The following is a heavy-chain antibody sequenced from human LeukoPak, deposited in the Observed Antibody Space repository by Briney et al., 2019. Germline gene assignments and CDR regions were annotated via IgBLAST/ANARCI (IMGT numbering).Heavy chain of an antibody. D-gene: IGHD3-16*01. CDR2: IIPIFGTA. CDR1: GGTFSSYA. V-gene: IGHV1-69*05. J-gene: IGHJ4*02. Sequence: SVKVSCKASGGTFSSYAISWVRQAPGQGLEWMGRIIPIFGTANYARKFQGRVTITTDESTSTAYMELSSLKSEDTAVYYCGRVGGYYFDYWGQGTMVIVSS. CDR3: GRVGGYYFDY.